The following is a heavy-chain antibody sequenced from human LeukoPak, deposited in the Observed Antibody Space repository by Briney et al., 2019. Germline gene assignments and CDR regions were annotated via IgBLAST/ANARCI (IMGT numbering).Heavy chain of an antibody. CDR1: GGSISSSNW. Sequence: SETLSLTCAVSGGSISSSNWWSWVRPPPGKGLEWIGEIYHSGSTNYNPSLKSRVTISVDKSKNQFSLKLSSVTAADTAVYYCAQGGYCSGGSCYSFDIWGQGTMVTVSS. D-gene: IGHD2-15*01. J-gene: IGHJ3*02. CDR2: IYHSGST. CDR3: AQGGYCSGGSCYSFDI. V-gene: IGHV4-4*02.